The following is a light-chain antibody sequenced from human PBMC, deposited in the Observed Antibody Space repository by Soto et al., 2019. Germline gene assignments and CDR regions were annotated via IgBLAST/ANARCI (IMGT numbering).Light chain of an antibody. CDR1: HSVSRTY. CDR2: GAS. Sequence: EIVLTQSPGTLSLSPGERATLSCRASHSVSRTYLAWYQQKPGQAPRLLMYGASDRATGTPGRFSGSGSGTDFTLTISGLEPEDSAVYYCQQFDDSVTFGQGTRPDIK. CDR3: QQFDDSVT. J-gene: IGKJ5*01. V-gene: IGKV3-20*01.